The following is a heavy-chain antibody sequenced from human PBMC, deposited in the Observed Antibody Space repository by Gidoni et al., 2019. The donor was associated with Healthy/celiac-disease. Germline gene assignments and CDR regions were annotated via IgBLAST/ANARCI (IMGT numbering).Heavy chain of an antibody. D-gene: IGHD5-18*01. J-gene: IGHJ6*02. Sequence: QVQLQESGPGLVKPSQTLSLTCTVSGGSISSGSYYWSWIRQPAGKGLEWIGRIYTSGSTNYNPSLKSRVTISVDTSKNQFSLKLSSVTAADTAVYYCARERRGYSYGAYYYYGMDVWGQGTTVTVSS. CDR1: GGSISSGSYY. CDR2: IYTSGST. V-gene: IGHV4-61*02. CDR3: ARERRGYSYGAYYYYGMDV.